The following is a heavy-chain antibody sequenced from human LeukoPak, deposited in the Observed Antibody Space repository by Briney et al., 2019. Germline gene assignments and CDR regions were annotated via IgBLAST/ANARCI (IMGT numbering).Heavy chain of an antibody. J-gene: IGHJ4*02. CDR1: GFTFSSYW. CDR3: ARGVGATVPNYFDY. V-gene: IGHV3-74*01. D-gene: IGHD1-26*01. Sequence: PGGSLRRSCAASGFTFSSYWMHWVRQAPGKGLVWVSRINTDGSSTRYADSVKGRFTISRNNAKNTLYLQMNSLRAEDTAVYYCARGVGATVPNYFDYWGQGTLVTVSS. CDR2: INTDGSST.